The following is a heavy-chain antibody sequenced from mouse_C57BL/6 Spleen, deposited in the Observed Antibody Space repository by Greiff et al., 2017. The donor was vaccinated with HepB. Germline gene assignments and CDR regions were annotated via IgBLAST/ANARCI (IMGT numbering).Heavy chain of an antibody. D-gene: IGHD1-1*01. V-gene: IGHV6-3*01. CDR2: IRLKSDNYAT. CDR3: TGSYGGYFDV. CDR1: GFTFSNYW. Sequence: EVKLVESGGGLVQPGGSMKLSCVASGFTFSNYWMNWVRQSPEKGLEWVAQIRLKSDNYATHYAESVKGRFTISRDDSKSSVYLQMNNLRAEDTGIYYCTGSYGGYFDVWGTGTTVTVSS. J-gene: IGHJ1*03.